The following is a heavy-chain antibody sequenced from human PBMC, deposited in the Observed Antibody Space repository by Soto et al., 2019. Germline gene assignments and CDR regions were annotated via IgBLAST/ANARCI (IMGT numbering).Heavy chain of an antibody. D-gene: IGHD2-8*01. Sequence: VASVKVSCKASGYTYTSYYMHWVRQAPGQGLEWMGIINPSGGSTSYAQKFQGRVTMTRDTSTSTVYMELSSLRSEDTAVYYCFSVRRYCTNGVCYSAAFYYLGQGTLLTVS. CDR2: INPSGGST. J-gene: IGHJ4*02. V-gene: IGHV1-46*03. CDR3: FSVRRYCTNGVCYSAAFYY. CDR1: GYTYTSYY.